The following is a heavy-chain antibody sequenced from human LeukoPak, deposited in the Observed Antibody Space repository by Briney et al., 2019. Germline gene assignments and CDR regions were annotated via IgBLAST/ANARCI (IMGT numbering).Heavy chain of an antibody. CDR2: IYYSGTT. J-gene: IGHJ3*02. Sequence: PSETLSLTCTVSGGSISSYYWSWIRQPPGKGLEWIGSIYYSGTTYYNPSLESRVTISVDTSKNQFSLKVTSVTAADTALYYCARIGCGGGSCYSQRGAFDIWGQRTMVTVSS. D-gene: IGHD2-15*01. CDR1: GGSISSYY. CDR3: ARIGCGGGSCYSQRGAFDI. V-gene: IGHV4-59*12.